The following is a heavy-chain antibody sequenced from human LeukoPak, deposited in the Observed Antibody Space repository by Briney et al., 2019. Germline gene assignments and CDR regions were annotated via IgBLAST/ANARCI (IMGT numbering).Heavy chain of an antibody. D-gene: IGHD6-19*01. Sequence: EASVKVSCKASGYTFTGYYINWVRQAPGQGLEWMGWMNPNSGGTNYEQRFQGRVTMTRDTSTSTVYMELSSLRSEDTAVYYCARVGYSSGWYDYWGQGTLVTVSS. J-gene: IGHJ4*02. CDR1: GYTFTGYY. V-gene: IGHV1-2*02. CDR2: MNPNSGGT. CDR3: ARVGYSSGWYDY.